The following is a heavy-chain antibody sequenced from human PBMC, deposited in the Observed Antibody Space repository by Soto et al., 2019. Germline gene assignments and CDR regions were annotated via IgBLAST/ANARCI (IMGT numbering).Heavy chain of an antibody. CDR2: IYYSGST. CDR3: ARSRYTSGWWTPPFDY. Sequence: PSETLSLTCAFSGGSISSYYWSWIRQPPGKGLEWIGYIYYSGSTNYNPSLKSRVTISVDTSKNQFSLKLTSVTAADTAVYYCARSRYTSGWWTPPFDYWGQGTLVTVSS. J-gene: IGHJ4*02. V-gene: IGHV4-59*01. CDR1: GGSISSYY. D-gene: IGHD6-19*01.